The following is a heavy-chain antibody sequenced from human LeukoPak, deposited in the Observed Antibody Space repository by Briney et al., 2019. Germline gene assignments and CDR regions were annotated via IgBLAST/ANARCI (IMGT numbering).Heavy chain of an antibody. Sequence: GGSLRLSCAASGFTFSSYWMSWVRQAPGKGLEWVANIKQDGSEKYYVDSVKGRFTISRDNAKNSLYLQMNSLRAEDTAVYYCASTSSVKMGDFFDYWGQGTLVTVSS. V-gene: IGHV3-7*01. J-gene: IGHJ4*02. CDR1: GFTFSSYW. CDR2: IKQDGSEK. D-gene: IGHD1-26*01. CDR3: ASTSSVKMGDFFDY.